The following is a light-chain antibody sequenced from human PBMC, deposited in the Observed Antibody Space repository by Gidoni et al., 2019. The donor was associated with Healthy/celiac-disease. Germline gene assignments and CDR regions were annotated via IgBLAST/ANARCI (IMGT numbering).Light chain of an antibody. J-gene: IGKJ3*01. V-gene: IGKV3-15*01. Sequence: EIVMTQSPATLSVSPGERATLSCRASQTVSSNLAWYQQKPGQGPRLLIYLASTRATGIPARFSGSGSGTEFTLTISSLQSEDFAVYYCQQYHDWPVTFGPGTKVDTK. CDR2: LAS. CDR3: QQYHDWPVT. CDR1: QTVSSN.